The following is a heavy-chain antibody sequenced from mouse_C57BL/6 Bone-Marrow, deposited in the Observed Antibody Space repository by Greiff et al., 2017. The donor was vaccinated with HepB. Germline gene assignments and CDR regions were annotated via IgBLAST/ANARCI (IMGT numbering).Heavy chain of an antibody. CDR1: GYTFTSYW. D-gene: IGHD2-4*01. CDR3: ASHYDYVGAMDY. V-gene: IGHV1-61*01. J-gene: IGHJ4*01. CDR2: IYPSDSET. Sequence: QVQLQQPGAELVRPGSSVKLSCKASGYTFTSYWMDWVKQRPGQGLEWIGNIYPSDSETHYNQKFKDKATLTVDKSSSTAYMQRSSLTSEDSAVYYCASHYDYVGAMDYWGQGTSVTVSS.